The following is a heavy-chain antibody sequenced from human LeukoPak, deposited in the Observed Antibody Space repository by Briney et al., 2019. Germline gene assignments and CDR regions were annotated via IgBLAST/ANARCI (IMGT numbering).Heavy chain of an antibody. CDR2: INPSGGST. Sequence: ASVKVSRKASGYTFTSYYMHWVRQAPGQGLEWMGIINPSGGSTSYAQKFQGRVTMTRDTSTSTVYMELSSLRSEDTAVYYCARDMIVVTLIYGMDVWGQGTTVTVSS. V-gene: IGHV1-46*01. CDR1: GYTFTSYY. CDR3: ARDMIVVTLIYGMDV. J-gene: IGHJ6*02. D-gene: IGHD3-22*01.